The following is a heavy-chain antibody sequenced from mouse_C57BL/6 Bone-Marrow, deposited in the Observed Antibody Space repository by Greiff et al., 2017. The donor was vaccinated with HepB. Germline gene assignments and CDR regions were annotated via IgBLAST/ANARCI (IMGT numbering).Heavy chain of an antibody. CDR1: GYTFTSYW. CDR2: IDPSDSYT. V-gene: IGHV1-59*01. CDR3: ARRWDY. Sequence: VQLQQSGAELVRPGTSVKLSCKASGYTFTSYWMHWVKQRPGQGLEWIGVIDPSDSYTNYNQKFKGKATLTVDTSSSTAYMQLSSLTSEDSAVYYCARRWDYWGQGTSVTVSS. J-gene: IGHJ4*01.